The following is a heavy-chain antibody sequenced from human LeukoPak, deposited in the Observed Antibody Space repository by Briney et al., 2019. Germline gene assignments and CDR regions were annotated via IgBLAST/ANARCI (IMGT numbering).Heavy chain of an antibody. V-gene: IGHV4-39*01. Sequence: SETLSLTCTVSGGSIRSSYYYWGWIRQPPGKGLEWIGSIYDSGSTYYNPSLKSRVTISVDTSKNQFSLKLSSVTAADTAVYYCARHGDFWSGFHRGWFDPWGQGTLVTVSS. D-gene: IGHD3-3*01. CDR2: IYDSGST. CDR3: ARHGDFWSGFHRGWFDP. CDR1: GGSIRSSYYY. J-gene: IGHJ5*02.